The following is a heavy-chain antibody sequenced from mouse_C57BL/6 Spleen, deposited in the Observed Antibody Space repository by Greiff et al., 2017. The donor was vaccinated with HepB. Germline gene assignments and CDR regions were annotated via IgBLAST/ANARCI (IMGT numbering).Heavy chain of an antibody. V-gene: IGHV7-3*01. Sequence: EVKLVESGGGLVQPGGSLSLSCAASGFTFTDYYMSWVRQPPGKALEWLGFISNKANCYTTEYSASVKGRFTNSRDNSQSILDLQMNALRAEDSATYYCARYRYRSGAMDYWGQGTSVTVSS. D-gene: IGHD2-14*01. CDR1: GFTFTDYY. CDR3: ARYRYRSGAMDY. CDR2: ISNKANCYTT. J-gene: IGHJ4*01.